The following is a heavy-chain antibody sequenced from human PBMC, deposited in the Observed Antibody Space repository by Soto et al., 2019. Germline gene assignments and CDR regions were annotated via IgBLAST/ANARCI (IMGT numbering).Heavy chain of an antibody. D-gene: IGHD3-9*01. CDR2: ISYDGSNK. V-gene: IGHV3-30*18. CDR3: EKEGGFNYDILTGYRYYFDY. J-gene: IGHJ4*02. CDR1: GFTFSSYG. Sequence: QVQLVESGGGVVQPGRSLRLSCAASGFTFSSYGMHWVRQAPGKGLEWVAVISYDGSNKYYEDSVKGRFTSSRDNSKNSLYLHMNSLRAEDTAVYYCEKEGGFNYDILTGYRYYFDYCGQGPLVTVST.